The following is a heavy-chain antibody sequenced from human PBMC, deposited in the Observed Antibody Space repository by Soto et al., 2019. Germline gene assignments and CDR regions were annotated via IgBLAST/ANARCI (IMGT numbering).Heavy chain of an antibody. D-gene: IGHD3-22*01. CDR2: VYYSGST. J-gene: IGHJ4*02. Sequence: PSEILTLTCTVSGGSISISSYYWGWIRQPPGKGLEWIGSVYYSGSTYDNPSLKSRITLSVDRSKNQFSLKLTSVTAADTAVYYCARLIYDSRGYYYFDYWGQGTLVTVSS. CDR1: GGSISISSYY. V-gene: IGHV4-39*01. CDR3: ARLIYDSRGYYYFDY.